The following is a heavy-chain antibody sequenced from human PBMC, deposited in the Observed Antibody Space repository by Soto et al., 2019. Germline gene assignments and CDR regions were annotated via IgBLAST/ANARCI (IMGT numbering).Heavy chain of an antibody. CDR1: GGSISSYY. V-gene: IGHV4-59*01. Sequence: SETLSLTCTVSGGSISSYYWSWIRQPPGKGLEWIGYIYYSGSTNYNPSLKSRVTISVDTSKNQFSLKLSSVTAADTAVYYCARAPYTRIVATIFDYWGQGTLVTVSS. D-gene: IGHD5-12*01. CDR2: IYYSGST. CDR3: ARAPYTRIVATIFDY. J-gene: IGHJ4*02.